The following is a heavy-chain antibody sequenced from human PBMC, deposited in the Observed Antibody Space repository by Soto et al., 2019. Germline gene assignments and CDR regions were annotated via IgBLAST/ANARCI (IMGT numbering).Heavy chain of an antibody. D-gene: IGHD2-2*01. CDR2: IKQDGSEK. CDR3: ARDREFIVVVPAAMGIWFDP. Sequence: GGSLRLSCAASGFTFSSYWMSWVRQAPGKGLEWVANIKQDGSEKYYVDSVKGRFTISRDNAKNSLYLQMNSLRAEDTAVYYCARDREFIVVVPAAMGIWFDPWGQGTLVTVSS. V-gene: IGHV3-7*05. CDR1: GFTFSSYW. J-gene: IGHJ5*02.